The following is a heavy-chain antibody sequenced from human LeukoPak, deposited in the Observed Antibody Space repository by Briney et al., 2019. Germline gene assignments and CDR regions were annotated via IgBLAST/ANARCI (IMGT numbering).Heavy chain of an antibody. CDR3: ARDLTRITIFGVVSGCMDV. CDR2: ISSSSSYI. CDR1: GFTFSSYS. D-gene: IGHD3-3*01. V-gene: IGHV3-21*01. J-gene: IGHJ6*03. Sequence: KPGGSLRLSCAASGFTFSSYSMNWVRQAPGKGLEWVSSISSSSSYIYYADSVKGRFTISRDNAKNSLYLQMNSLRAEDTAVYYCARDLTRITIFGVVSGCMDVWGKGTTVTVSS.